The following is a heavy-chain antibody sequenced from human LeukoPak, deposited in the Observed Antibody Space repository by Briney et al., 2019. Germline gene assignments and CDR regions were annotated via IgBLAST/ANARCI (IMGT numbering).Heavy chain of an antibody. J-gene: IGHJ4*02. CDR1: GFTFSSYA. CDR2: ISASGGSK. CDR3: AKAKRGYDPFDY. D-gene: IGHD5-12*01. V-gene: IGHV3-23*01. Sequence: PGGSLRLSCAASGFTFSSYAMSWVRQAPGKGLEWVLVISASGGSKSNADSVKGRFTISRDNSKNTLYLQMNSLRDEDTAVYYCAKAKRGYDPFDYWGQGTLVTVSS.